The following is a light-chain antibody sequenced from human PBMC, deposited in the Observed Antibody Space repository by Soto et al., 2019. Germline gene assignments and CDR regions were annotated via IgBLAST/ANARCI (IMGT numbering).Light chain of an antibody. CDR1: QSISSD. V-gene: IGKV3-15*01. CDR3: QQYYTWPLT. J-gene: IGKJ5*01. CDR2: GAS. Sequence: EIVMTQSPATLSVSPGERATLSCRPSQSISSDLAWYQQKPGQAPRLLIYGASTRATGIPARFSGSGSGTEFTLTISSLQSEDFAVYYCQQYYTWPLTFGQGTRLEIK.